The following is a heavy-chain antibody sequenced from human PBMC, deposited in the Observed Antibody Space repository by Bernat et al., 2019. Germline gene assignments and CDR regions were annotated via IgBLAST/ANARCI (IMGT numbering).Heavy chain of an antibody. CDR1: GFTLSSYE. CDR2: ISSSGSTT. D-gene: IGHD2-21*02. J-gene: IGHJ6*02. Sequence: EVQLVESGGGLAQPGGSLRLSCAASGFTLSSYEMKWVRQAPGKGLEWVSYISSSGSTTDYADSVQGRFTISRDNAENSLYLQMNSLRAEDTAIYYCARDSLGGGDCWDVWGQGTTVTVSS. V-gene: IGHV3-48*03. CDR3: ARDSLGGGDCWDV.